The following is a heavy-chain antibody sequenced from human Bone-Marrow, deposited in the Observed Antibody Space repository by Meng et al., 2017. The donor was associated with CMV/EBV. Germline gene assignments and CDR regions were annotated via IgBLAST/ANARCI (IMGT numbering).Heavy chain of an antibody. J-gene: IGHJ4*02. CDR3: AREIVGATTRYYFDY. Sequence: GSLRLSCTVSGGSISSYYWSWIRQPPGKGLEWIGYTYYSGSTNYNPSLKSRVTISVDTSKNQFSLKLSSVTAADTAVYYCAREIVGATTRYYFDYWGQRTLVTVSS. V-gene: IGHV4-59*01. CDR1: GGSISSYY. D-gene: IGHD1-26*01. CDR2: TYYSGST.